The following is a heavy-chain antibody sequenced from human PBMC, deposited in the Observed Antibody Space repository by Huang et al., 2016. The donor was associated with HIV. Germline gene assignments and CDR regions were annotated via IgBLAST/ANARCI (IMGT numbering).Heavy chain of an antibody. Sequence: QLRESGPGLVTPSETLSLTCSASGTSMTSGTFYWGWFRQPPGRGLEWIGSVYFLGNTDYNPSLKSRVTISIDTANKQDSMRLTSVTAADTAVYFCAREVRSVDTDRPDGYYYRGLDVWGQGTTVIVSS. CDR1: GTSMTSGTFY. CDR2: VYFLGNT. V-gene: IGHV4-39*02. J-gene: IGHJ6*02. CDR3: AREVRSVDTDRPDGYYYRGLDV. D-gene: IGHD2-2*03.